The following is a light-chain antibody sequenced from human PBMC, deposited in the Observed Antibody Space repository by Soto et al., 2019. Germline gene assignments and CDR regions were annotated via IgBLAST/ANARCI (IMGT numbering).Light chain of an antibody. V-gene: IGKV1-5*01. CDR2: AAS. J-gene: IGKJ4*01. CDR3: QQLNSYPLT. Sequence: DIQMTQSPSTLSASVGDRVTITCRASQSISSWLAWYQQKPGKAPNLLIYAASTLQSGVPSRFSGSGSGTDFTLTISSLQPEDFATYYCQQLNSYPLTFGGGTKVEI. CDR1: QSISSW.